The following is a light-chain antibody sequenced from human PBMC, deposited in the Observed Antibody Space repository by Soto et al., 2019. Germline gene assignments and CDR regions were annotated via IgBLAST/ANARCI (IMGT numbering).Light chain of an antibody. J-gene: IGKJ1*01. CDR3: QQYNNWPRT. Sequence: EILMTQSPATLSMSPGERSTLSSRASQSVSSNLAWYQQKPGQAPRLLIYGASTRATGIPARFSGRGSGTEFTLTISSLQSEDFAVYYCQQYNNWPRTFGQGTKVDIK. V-gene: IGKV3-15*01. CDR1: QSVSSN. CDR2: GAS.